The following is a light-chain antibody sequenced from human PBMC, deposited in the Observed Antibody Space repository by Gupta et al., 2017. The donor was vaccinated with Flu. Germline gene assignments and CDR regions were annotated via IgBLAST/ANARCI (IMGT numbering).Light chain of an antibody. J-gene: IGLJ1*01. V-gene: IGLV3-21*02. CDR1: AIGSKS. CDR2: DDS. Sequence: PSVSVAPGQTASIPCGGNAIGSKSVHWYQKKPGQAPILVVYDDSARPSGIPERFSGSNSGSTATLTISRAEAGDEADYYCQVWDTTSNRPFVFGTGTTVTVL. CDR3: QVWDTTSNRPFV.